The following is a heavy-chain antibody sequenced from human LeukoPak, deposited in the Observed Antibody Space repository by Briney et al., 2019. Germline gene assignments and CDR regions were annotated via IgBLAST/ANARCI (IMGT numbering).Heavy chain of an antibody. D-gene: IGHD6-19*01. CDR3: ARRTGYSNGWYFDY. J-gene: IGHJ4*02. CDR1: GGSFSAYY. Sequence: SETLSLTCAVYGGSFSAYYWSWIRQPPGKGLEWIGDITHSGSTNYNPSLKSRVTISVDTSKNQFSLKLSSVTAADTAVYYCARRTGYSNGWYFDYWGQGTLVTVSS. V-gene: IGHV4-34*01. CDR2: ITHSGST.